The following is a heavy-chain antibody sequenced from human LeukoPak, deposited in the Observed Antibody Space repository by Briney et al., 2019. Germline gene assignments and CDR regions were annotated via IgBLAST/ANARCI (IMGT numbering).Heavy chain of an antibody. D-gene: IGHD5-18*01. V-gene: IGHV3-23*01. CDR2: MTTGDGTT. J-gene: IGHJ4*02. CDR1: GFTFSTSD. Sequence: PGGSLRLSCAASGFTFSTSDMSWVRRAPGKGLEWVSAMTTGDGTTFYADSVKGRFIISRDNSKNTLFLQMNSLRDEDRAVYYCARTGYNYGTPLNYWGQGTLVTVSS. CDR3: ARTGYNYGTPLNY.